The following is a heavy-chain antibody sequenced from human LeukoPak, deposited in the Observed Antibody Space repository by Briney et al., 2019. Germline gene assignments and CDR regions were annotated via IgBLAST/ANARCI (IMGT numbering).Heavy chain of an antibody. V-gene: IGHV4-4*07. D-gene: IGHD1-26*01. J-gene: IGHJ4*02. CDR3: ARHDSRGGGYDY. CDR2: IYTSGST. CDR1: GGSISSYY. Sequence: PSETLSLTCTVSGGSISSYYWSWIRQPAGKGLEWIGRIYTSGSTNYNPSLKSRVTMSVDTPMNHFSLRLNSLTAADTAVYYCARHDSRGGGYDYWGQGTLVTVSS.